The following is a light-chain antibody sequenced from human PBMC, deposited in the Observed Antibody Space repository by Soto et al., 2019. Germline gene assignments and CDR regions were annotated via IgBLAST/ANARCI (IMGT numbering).Light chain of an antibody. CDR3: QQYNNWPRT. V-gene: IGKV3-15*01. Sequence: EIVMMQCPATLSVSPGESVTLACRASQLFSSNLAWYQHKPGQAPRILIYGVSTRDTGVPDRFSGSAAGTEFTLTISSLQSEDFAVYYCQQYNNWPRTFGQGTRLEIK. J-gene: IGKJ5*01. CDR2: GVS. CDR1: QLFSSN.